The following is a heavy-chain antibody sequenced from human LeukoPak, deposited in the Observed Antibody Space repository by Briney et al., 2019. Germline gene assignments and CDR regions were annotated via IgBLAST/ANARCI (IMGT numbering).Heavy chain of an antibody. V-gene: IGHV1-8*01. CDR1: GYTFTSYD. D-gene: IGHD2-15*01. CDR3: ARGAPGSYCSGGSCPYFDY. Sequence: GASVKVSCKASGYTFTSYDVNWVRQATGQGLEWMGWVNPNSGHTGYAQKFQGRVTMTTNTSISTAYVELSSPRSEDTAVYYCARGAPGSYCSGGSCPYFDYWGQGTLVSVSS. J-gene: IGHJ4*02. CDR2: VNPNSGHT.